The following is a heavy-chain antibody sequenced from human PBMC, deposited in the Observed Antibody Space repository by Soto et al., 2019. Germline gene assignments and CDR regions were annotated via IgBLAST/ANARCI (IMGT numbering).Heavy chain of an antibody. J-gene: IGHJ4*02. D-gene: IGHD5-12*01. CDR3: ARGRGGYLYYFDY. CDR1: GYTFTSYA. Sequence: ASVKVSCKASGYTFTSYAMHWVRQAPGQRLEWMGWINAGNGNTKYSQKFQGRVTITRDTSASTAYMELSSLRSEDTAVYYCARGRGGYLYYFDYWGQGTPVTVSS. V-gene: IGHV1-3*01. CDR2: INAGNGNT.